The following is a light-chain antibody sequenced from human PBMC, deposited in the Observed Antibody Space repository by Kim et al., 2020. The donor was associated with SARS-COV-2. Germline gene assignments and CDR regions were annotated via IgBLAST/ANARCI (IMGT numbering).Light chain of an antibody. CDR2: GAS. CDR3: QQYGSSPPSLT. CDR1: QSVSSSY. V-gene: IGKV3-20*01. Sequence: PGERATLSCRASQSVSSSYLAWYQQKPGQAPRLLIYGASSRATGIPDRFSGSGSGTDFTLTISRLEPEDFAVYYCQQYGSSPPSLTFGEGPRWIS. J-gene: IGKJ4*01.